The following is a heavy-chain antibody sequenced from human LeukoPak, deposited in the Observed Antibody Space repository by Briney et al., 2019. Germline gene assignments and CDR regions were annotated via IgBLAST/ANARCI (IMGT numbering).Heavy chain of an antibody. V-gene: IGHV4-59*12. J-gene: IGHJ3*02. CDR1: GGSISGYY. D-gene: IGHD3/OR15-3a*01. CDR3: ARDLYIAYYQRTGYDPFDI. CDR2: IYYTGST. Sequence: SETLSLTCTVSGGSISGYYWSWIRQPPGKGLEWIGYIYYTGSTNYNPSLKSRLTISLDTSKNQFSLRLSSVTAADTAVYYCARDLYIAYYQRTGYDPFDIWGRGTMVTVSS.